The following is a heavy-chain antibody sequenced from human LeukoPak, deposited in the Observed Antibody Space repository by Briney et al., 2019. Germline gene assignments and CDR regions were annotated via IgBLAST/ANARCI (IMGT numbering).Heavy chain of an antibody. CDR3: ARPRGAAAGTFGFDP. J-gene: IGHJ5*02. D-gene: IGHD6-13*01. CDR1: EFTFSSYA. Sequence: PGGSLRLSCAASEFTFSSYAMHWVRQAPGKGLEWVAFISYHGSNKYYADSVKGRFTISRDNSKNTLYLQMNSLRAEDTAVYYCARPRGAAAGTFGFDPWGQGTLVTVSS. CDR2: ISYHGSNK. V-gene: IGHV3-30*03.